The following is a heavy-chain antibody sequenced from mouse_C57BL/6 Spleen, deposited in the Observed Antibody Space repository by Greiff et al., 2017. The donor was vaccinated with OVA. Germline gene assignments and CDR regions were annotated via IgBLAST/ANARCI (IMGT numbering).Heavy chain of an antibody. J-gene: IGHJ1*03. CDR1: GFTFSDYG. CDR3: ATGARNWYCDV. CDR2: ISSGSSTI. V-gene: IGHV5-17*01. Sequence: DVMLVESGGGLVKPGGSLKLSCAASGFTFSDYGMHWVRQAPEKGLEWVAYISSGSSTIYYADTVKGRFTISRDTAKNPLFLQMTSLRSEDTAVYYGATGARNWYCDVWGTGTTVTVSS. D-gene: IGHD3-1*01.